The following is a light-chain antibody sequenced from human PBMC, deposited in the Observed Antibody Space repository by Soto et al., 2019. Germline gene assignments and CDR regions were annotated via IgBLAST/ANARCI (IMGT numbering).Light chain of an antibody. J-gene: IGLJ2*01. V-gene: IGLV2-14*01. Sequence: QSALTQPASVSGSPGQSITISCTGTSSDVGDYNYVSWYQQHPGKAPKLIIYGVSNRPSGISNRFSGSKSVNTASLTISRLQAEDEADYYCSSYTSTNTLVFGGGTKVTVL. CDR2: GVS. CDR1: SSDVGDYNY. CDR3: SSYTSTNTLV.